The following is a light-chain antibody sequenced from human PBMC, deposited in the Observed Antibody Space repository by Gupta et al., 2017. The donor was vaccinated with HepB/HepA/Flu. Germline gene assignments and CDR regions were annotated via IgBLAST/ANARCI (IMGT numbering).Light chain of an antibody. Sequence: DIQLTQSPSFLSASVGDRVTITCRASQGINSFLAWYQQKPGKAPELLIYAASILHTGVPSRFSGSGSGTEFTLTISSLQSEDFATYYYQNLVEYPPWPFGQGTKVEIK. V-gene: IGKV1-9*01. CDR3: QNLVEYPPWP. CDR2: AAS. J-gene: IGKJ1*01. CDR1: QGINSF.